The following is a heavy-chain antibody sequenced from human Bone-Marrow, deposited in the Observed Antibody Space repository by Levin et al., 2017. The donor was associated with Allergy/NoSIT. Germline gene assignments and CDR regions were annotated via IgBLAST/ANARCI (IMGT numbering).Heavy chain of an antibody. Sequence: GESLKISCDASGFIFSSYWIHWVRQAPGKGLVWVSRINEDGSIIDYADSVKGRFTISRDNAKNTLYLQMNSLRAEDTAVYYCASDLSGQYDYWGQGIMVTVSS. J-gene: IGHJ4*02. D-gene: IGHD3-10*01. CDR3: ASDLSGQYDY. CDR2: INEDGSII. CDR1: GFIFSSYW. V-gene: IGHV3-74*01.